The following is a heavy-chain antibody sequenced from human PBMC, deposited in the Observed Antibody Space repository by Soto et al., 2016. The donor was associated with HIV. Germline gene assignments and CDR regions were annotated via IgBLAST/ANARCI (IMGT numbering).Heavy chain of an antibody. D-gene: IGHD4-17*01. CDR3: SKNLDDYGDYYYYTMDF. Sequence: EVQLLESGGGLGQPGGSLRLSCVASGFNFRSYAMTWVRQAPGKRLEWVSVVSGSGGSTYYADAVKGRFTISRDHSSNTVFLQMNSLRAEDTAVYYCSKNLDDYGDYYYYTMDFWGQGTTVTVSS. CDR2: VSGSGGST. V-gene: IGHV3-23*01. CDR1: GFNFRSYA. J-gene: IGHJ6*02.